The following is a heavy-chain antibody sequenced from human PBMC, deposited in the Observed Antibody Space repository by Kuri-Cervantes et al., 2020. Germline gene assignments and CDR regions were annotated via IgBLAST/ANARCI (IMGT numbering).Heavy chain of an antibody. Sequence: SVKVSCKASGGTFSSYAISWVRQAPGQGLEWMGGIIPIFGTANYAQKFQGRVTITADESTSTAYMELRSLRSDDTAVYYCARDDVWERGMVRGVINNWFDPRGQGTLVTVSS. CDR3: ARDDVWERGMVRGVINNWFDP. J-gene: IGHJ5*02. CDR2: IIPIFGTA. CDR1: GGTFSSYA. V-gene: IGHV1-69*13. D-gene: IGHD3-10*01.